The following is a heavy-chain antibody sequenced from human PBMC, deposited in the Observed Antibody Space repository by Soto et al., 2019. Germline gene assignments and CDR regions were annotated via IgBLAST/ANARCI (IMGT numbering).Heavy chain of an antibody. CDR2: MNPNSGNT. Sequence: ASVKVSCTASGYTFTSYDINWVRQATGQGLEWMGWMNPNSGNTGYAQKFQGRVTMTRNTSISTAYMELSSLRSEDTAVYYCARGSRSYYYGSIYYYSYMDVWGKGTTVTVSS. V-gene: IGHV1-8*01. CDR1: GYTFTSYD. CDR3: ARGSRSYYYGSIYYYSYMDV. J-gene: IGHJ6*03. D-gene: IGHD3-10*01.